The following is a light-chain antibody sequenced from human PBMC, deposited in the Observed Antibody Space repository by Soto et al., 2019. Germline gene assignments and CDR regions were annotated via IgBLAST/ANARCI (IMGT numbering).Light chain of an antibody. V-gene: IGLV2-23*01. CDR2: EGS. Sequence: QSALTQPASVSGSPGQSITISCTGTSSDVGSYNVVSWYQQHPGKAPKLMIYEGSKRPSGVSNRFSGYKSGNTASLTSSGLQAEDEADYYCCSYAGSSTPGVFGGGTKLTVL. J-gene: IGLJ3*02. CDR3: CSYAGSSTPGV. CDR1: SSDVGSYNV.